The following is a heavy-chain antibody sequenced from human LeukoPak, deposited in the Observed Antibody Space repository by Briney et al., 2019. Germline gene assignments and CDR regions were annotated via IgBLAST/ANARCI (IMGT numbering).Heavy chain of an antibody. V-gene: IGHV3-23*01. J-gene: IGHJ6*03. CDR1: GFTFSSYA. D-gene: IGHD5-12*01. CDR3: AKRGYSGYDWSLFYYYMDV. Sequence: SGGSLRLSWAASGFTFSSYAMSWVRQAPGKWLEWVSAISGSGGSTYYADSVKGRFTISRDNSKNTLYLQMNSLRAEGTAVYYCAKRGYSGYDWSLFYYYMDVWGKGTTVTISS. CDR2: ISGSGGST.